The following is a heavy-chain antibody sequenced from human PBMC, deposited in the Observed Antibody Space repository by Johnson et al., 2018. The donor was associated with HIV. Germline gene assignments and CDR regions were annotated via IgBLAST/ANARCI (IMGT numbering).Heavy chain of an antibody. CDR3: AREQWADAFDI. J-gene: IGHJ3*02. CDR2: IKQDGSEK. Sequence: VVEWVANIKQDGSEKYYVDSVKGRFTISRDNAKNSLYLQMNSLRAEDTAVYYCAREQWADAFDIWGQGTMVTVSS. V-gene: IGHV3-7*01. D-gene: IGHD6-19*01.